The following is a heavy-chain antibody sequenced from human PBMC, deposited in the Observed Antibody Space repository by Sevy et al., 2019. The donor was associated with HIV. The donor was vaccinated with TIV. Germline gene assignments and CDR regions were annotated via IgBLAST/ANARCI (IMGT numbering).Heavy chain of an antibody. CDR2: ISSSSGTI. V-gene: IGHV3-48*01. J-gene: IGHJ5*01. CDR1: GFTFSAYS. D-gene: IGHD2-21*01. Sequence: GGSLRLSCAASGFTFSAYSMNWVRQAPGEGLEWVSYISSSSGTIYYAVSVKGQFTISRDNAKSSLYLQMNGLRAEDTAVYYCARAGGDCYSKNECWFVSWGQGTLVTVSS. CDR3: ARAGGDCYSKNECWFVS.